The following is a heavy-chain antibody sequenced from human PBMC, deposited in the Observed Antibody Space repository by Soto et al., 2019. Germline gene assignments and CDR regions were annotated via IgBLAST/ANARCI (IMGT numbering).Heavy chain of an antibody. V-gene: IGHV1-69*02. Sequence: HVQLVQSGAEVKKPGSSVKVSCKASGGTFSSYTITWVRQAPGQGLEWMGRIIPILGIATYAQKFQGRVTIPAEKPTATAYMELSSLRSEDTAVYYCLNTPHYWGQGTLVTVSS. CDR1: GGTFSSYT. CDR3: LNTPHY. CDR2: IIPILGIA. D-gene: IGHD2-2*02. J-gene: IGHJ4*02.